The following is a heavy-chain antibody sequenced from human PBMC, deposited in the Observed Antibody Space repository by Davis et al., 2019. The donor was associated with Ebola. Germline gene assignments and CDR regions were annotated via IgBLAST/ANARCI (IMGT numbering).Heavy chain of an antibody. D-gene: IGHD6-19*01. V-gene: IGHV3-66*01. CDR2: IYSSGST. J-gene: IGHJ4*02. Sequence: GGSLRLSCAASGFTFSNYWMSWVRQAPGKGLEWVSVIYSSGSTYYADSVKGRFTISRDNSKNTLYLQMNSLRAEDTAVYYCARVSAVAGLYWGQGTLVTVSS. CDR3: ARVSAVAGLY. CDR1: GFTFSNYW.